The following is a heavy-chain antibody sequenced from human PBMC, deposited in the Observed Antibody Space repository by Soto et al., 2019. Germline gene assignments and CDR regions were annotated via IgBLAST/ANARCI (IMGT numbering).Heavy chain of an antibody. D-gene: IGHD5-12*01. Sequence: GASVKVSFKASGYTFTSYAMHWVRQAPGQRLEWMGWINAGNGNTKYSQKFQGRVTITRDTSASTAYMELSSLRSEDTAVYYCARVYSGYDWIYWGQGTLVTVSS. V-gene: IGHV1-3*01. CDR2: INAGNGNT. J-gene: IGHJ4*02. CDR1: GYTFTSYA. CDR3: ARVYSGYDWIY.